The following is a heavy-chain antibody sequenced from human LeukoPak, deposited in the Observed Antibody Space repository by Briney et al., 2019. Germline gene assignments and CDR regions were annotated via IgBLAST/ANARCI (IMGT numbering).Heavy chain of an antibody. V-gene: IGHV3-15*01. CDR1: GFTFSNAW. J-gene: IGHJ4*02. Sequence: GGSLRLSCAAPGFTFSNAWMSWGRQAPGTGLEWVGRIKSKTDGGTSDYAAPVKGRFTISRDDSKNTLYLQMNSLKTEDTAVYYCTTDDPARDGYSYGYGGVLFDYWGQGTLVTVSS. CDR3: TTDDPARDGYSYGYGGVLFDY. CDR2: IKSKTDGGTS. D-gene: IGHD5-18*01.